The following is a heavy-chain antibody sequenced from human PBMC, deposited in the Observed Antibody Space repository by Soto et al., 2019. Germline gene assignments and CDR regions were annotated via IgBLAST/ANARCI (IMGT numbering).Heavy chain of an antibody. Sequence: PGEALKISCKGSGYSFTNYWIGWVRQMPGKGLEWIGIIYPGDSHAIYSQSFQGQVTISADKSISTAYLQWSSLKASDTAMYYCARPYSGGPNDPFDVWGQGTMVTVSS. V-gene: IGHV5-51*01. CDR2: IYPGDSHA. J-gene: IGHJ3*01. CDR3: ARPYSGGPNDPFDV. D-gene: IGHD1-26*01. CDR1: GYSFTNYW.